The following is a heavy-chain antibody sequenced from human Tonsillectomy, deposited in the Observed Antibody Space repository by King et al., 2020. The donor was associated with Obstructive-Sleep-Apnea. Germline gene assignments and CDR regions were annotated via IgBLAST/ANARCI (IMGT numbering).Heavy chain of an antibody. J-gene: IGHJ6*02. Sequence: VQLVESGGGLVQPGRSLRLSCAASGFTFDDYAMHWVRQAPGKGLEWVSGISWYSGSIGYADSVKGRFTISRDNAKNSLYLQMNSLRAEDTALYYCAKVGYYYGMDVWGQGTTVTVSS. V-gene: IGHV3-9*01. CDR3: AKVGYYYGMDV. CDR2: ISWYSGSI. CDR1: GFTFDDYA.